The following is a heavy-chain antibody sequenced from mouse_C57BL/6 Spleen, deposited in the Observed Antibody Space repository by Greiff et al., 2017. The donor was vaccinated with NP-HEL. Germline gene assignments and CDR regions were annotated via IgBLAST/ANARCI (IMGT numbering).Heavy chain of an antibody. J-gene: IGHJ1*03. D-gene: IGHD1-1*01. Sequence: VQLQQPGAELVRPGSSVKLSCKASGYTFTSYWMHWVKQRPIQGLEWIGNIDPSDSETHYNQKFKDKATLTVDKSSSTAYMQLSSLTSEDSAVYDCAREAYYYGSSHGYFDDWGKGTTVTVSS. CDR3: AREAYYYGSSHGYFDD. V-gene: IGHV1-52*01. CDR1: GYTFTSYW. CDR2: IDPSDSET.